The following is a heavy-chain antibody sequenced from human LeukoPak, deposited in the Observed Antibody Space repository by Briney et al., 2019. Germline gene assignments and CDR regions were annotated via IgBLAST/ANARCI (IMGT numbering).Heavy chain of an antibody. CDR3: ARNLYGTGEFDY. J-gene: IGHJ4*02. D-gene: IGHD7-27*01. Sequence: GASVKVSCKASGYTFTSYDINWVRQATGQGLEWMGWMSPNSGNTGYAQKFQGRVTMTRDTSIGTAYMELSSLGFEDTAVYFCARNLYGTGEFDYWGQGTLVTVSP. CDR2: MSPNSGNT. V-gene: IGHV1-8*01. CDR1: GYTFTSYD.